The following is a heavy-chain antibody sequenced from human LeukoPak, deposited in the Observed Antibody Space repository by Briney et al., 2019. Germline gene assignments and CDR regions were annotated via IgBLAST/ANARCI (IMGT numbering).Heavy chain of an antibody. J-gene: IGHJ6*04. D-gene: IGHD2-21*01. Sequence: SETLSLTCSVSPGSLSSTAYYWGWIRQPPGKGLEWIGAIYYSGITSHTPSLKSRVTISVDTSKNQFSLRLNSVTAADTAVYYCASGRPYEVMDVWGKGTTVTVSS. CDR3: ASGRPYEVMDV. V-gene: IGHV4-39*07. CDR1: PGSLSSTAYY. CDR2: IYYSGIT.